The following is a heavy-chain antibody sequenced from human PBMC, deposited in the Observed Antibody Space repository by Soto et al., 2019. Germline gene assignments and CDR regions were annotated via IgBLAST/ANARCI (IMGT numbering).Heavy chain of an antibody. CDR3: ARPRNGSPGLFEC. Sequence: SETLSLTCTVSVGSISSYYWSWIRQPPGKGLEYIGYIYYGGSTNHNPSLQSRVTMSVDTSKNQFSLKLNSVTAADTAVYYCARPRNGSPGLFECWGQGSLVTVSS. J-gene: IGHJ4*02. D-gene: IGHD1-26*01. CDR2: IYYGGST. V-gene: IGHV4-59*08. CDR1: VGSISSYY.